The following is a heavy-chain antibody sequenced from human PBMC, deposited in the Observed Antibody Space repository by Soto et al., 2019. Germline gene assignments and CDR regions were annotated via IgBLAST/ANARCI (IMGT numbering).Heavy chain of an antibody. J-gene: IGHJ4*02. Sequence: EVQLVESGGGLVQPGGSLRLSCAASGFTFSSYWMSWVRQAPGKGLEWVANIKQDGSEKYYVDSVKGRFTISRDNAKNSLYLQMNSLRAEDTAVYYCARDLRGCGGDCHNVGYWGQGTLVTVSS. V-gene: IGHV3-7*01. CDR3: ARDLRGCGGDCHNVGY. CDR2: IKQDGSEK. CDR1: GFTFSSYW. D-gene: IGHD2-21*02.